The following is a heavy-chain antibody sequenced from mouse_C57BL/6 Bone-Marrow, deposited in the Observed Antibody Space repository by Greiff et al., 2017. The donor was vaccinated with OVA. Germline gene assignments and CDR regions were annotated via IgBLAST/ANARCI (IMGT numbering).Heavy chain of an antibody. V-gene: IGHV1-54*01. CDR3: ARFFYGHYYAMDY. CDR2: INPGSGGT. J-gene: IGHJ4*01. CDR1: GYAFTNYL. D-gene: IGHD2-1*01. Sequence: QVQLQQSGAELVRPGTSVKLSCKASGYAFTNYLIEWVKQRPGQGLEWIGVINPGSGGTNYNEKFKGKATLTADKSSSTAYMQLSSLTSEDSAVYFCARFFYGHYYAMDYWGQGTSVTVSS.